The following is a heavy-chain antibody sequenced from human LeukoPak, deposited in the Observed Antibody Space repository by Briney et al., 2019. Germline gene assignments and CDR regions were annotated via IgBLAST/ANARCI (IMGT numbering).Heavy chain of an antibody. CDR2: IFYSGST. Sequence: PSETLSLTCTVSGGSISTSNYYWGWIGQPPGKGLEWIGNIFYSGSTYYSPSLRSRVTISLDTSKKQFSLKLSSVTAADTAVYYCARVRGSSGSYEYYHYMDVWGKGTTVTISS. CDR3: ARVRGSSGSYEYYHYMDV. D-gene: IGHD1-26*01. CDR1: GGSISTSNYY. J-gene: IGHJ6*03. V-gene: IGHV4-39*07.